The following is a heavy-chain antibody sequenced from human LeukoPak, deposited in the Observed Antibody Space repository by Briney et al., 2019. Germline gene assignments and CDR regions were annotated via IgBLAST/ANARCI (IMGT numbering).Heavy chain of an antibody. CDR2: IYSGGST. V-gene: IGHV3-66*01. Sequence: PGGSLRLSCAASGFTVSSNYMSWVRQAPGKGLEWVSVIYSGGSTYYADSVKGRFTISRDNSKNTLYLQMNSLRAEDTAVYYCASYGIAAAGRGDYWGQGTLVTVSS. J-gene: IGHJ4*02. CDR3: ASYGIAAAGRGDY. D-gene: IGHD6-13*01. CDR1: GFTVSSNY.